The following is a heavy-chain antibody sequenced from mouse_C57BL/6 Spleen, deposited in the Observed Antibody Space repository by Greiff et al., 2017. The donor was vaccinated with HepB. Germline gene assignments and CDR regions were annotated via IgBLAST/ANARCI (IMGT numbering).Heavy chain of an antibody. CDR2: IYPGSGST. CDR1: GYTFTSYW. Sequence: QVQLQQPGAELVKPGASVKMSCKASGYTFTSYWITWVKQRPGQGLEWIGDIYPGSGSTNHNEKFKSKAKLTVDKSSSTAYMQLSSLTSEDSAVYYCARYHLQSYFDYWGQGTTLTVSS. J-gene: IGHJ2*01. CDR3: ARYHLQSYFDY. V-gene: IGHV1-55*01.